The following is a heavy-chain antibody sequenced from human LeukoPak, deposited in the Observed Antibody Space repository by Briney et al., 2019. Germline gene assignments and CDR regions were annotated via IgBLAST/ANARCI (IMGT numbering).Heavy chain of an antibody. CDR3: AKDPQAAAVAGPDY. V-gene: IGHV3-30*18. J-gene: IGHJ4*02. CDR2: ISYDGSNK. D-gene: IGHD6-19*01. Sequence: PGGSLRLSCAASGFTFSNYGMHWVRQAPGKGLEWVTFISYDGSNKYYADSVKGRFTISRDNSKNTLYLQMNSLRAEDTAVYYCAKDPQAAAVAGPDYWGQGTLVTVSS. CDR1: GFTFSNYG.